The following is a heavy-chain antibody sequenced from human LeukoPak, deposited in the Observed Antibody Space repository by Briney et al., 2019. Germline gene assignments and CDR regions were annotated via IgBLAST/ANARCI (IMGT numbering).Heavy chain of an antibody. CDR1: GYSFTSYW. CDR3: ARPGTSGWTHWYLDL. V-gene: IGHV5-51*01. CDR2: IYPGDSET. Sequence: SGESLKISCKGSGYSFTSYWIGWVRQMPGKGLEWMGIIYPGDSETRYSPSFQGQVTISVDKSISTAYLQWTSLKASDTAMYYCARPGTSGWTHWYLDLWGRGTLVTVSS. J-gene: IGHJ2*01. D-gene: IGHD6-19*01.